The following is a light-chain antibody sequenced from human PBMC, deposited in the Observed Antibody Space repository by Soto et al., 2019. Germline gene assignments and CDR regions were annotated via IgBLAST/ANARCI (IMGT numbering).Light chain of an antibody. CDR2: AAS. CDR1: QGISSY. V-gene: IGKV1-8*01. CDR3: QQYYNYPFT. Sequence: AIRMTQSPSSFSASTGDRVTITCRASQGISSYLAWYQQKPGKAPKLLIYAASTLQSGVPSRFSGSGSGTDFTLTISCLQSEDFAAYYCQQYYNYPFTFGPGTKVDI. J-gene: IGKJ3*01.